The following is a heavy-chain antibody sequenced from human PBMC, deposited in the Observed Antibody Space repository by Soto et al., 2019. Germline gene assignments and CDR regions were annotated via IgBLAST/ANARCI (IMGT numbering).Heavy chain of an antibody. V-gene: IGHV4-30-4*01. J-gene: IGHJ4*02. CDR1: GGSISSYY. D-gene: IGHD2-15*01. Sequence: SETLSLTCTVSGGSISSYYWSWIRQPPGKGLEWIGYIYYSGSTYYNPSLRSRVTISVDTSKNQFSLKLSSVTAADTAVYYCVRYGSGECNRGSCYSPFDYWGQGTLVTVSS. CDR3: VRYGSGECNRGSCYSPFDY. CDR2: IYYSGST.